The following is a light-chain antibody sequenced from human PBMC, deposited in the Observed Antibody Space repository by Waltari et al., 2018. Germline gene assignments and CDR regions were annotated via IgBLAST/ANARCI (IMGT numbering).Light chain of an antibody. Sequence: IQMTQSLSFFSASVGDRVTITCRASQTNSSYLNWYQQKPGKAPKFLIYAASSLRSGVPSRFSGSRSGTEFTLTISSLQPEDFATYYCQQTFSTQTTFGQGTRLELK. J-gene: IGKJ5*01. CDR2: AAS. CDR1: QTNSSY. CDR3: QQTFSTQTT. V-gene: IGKV1-39*01.